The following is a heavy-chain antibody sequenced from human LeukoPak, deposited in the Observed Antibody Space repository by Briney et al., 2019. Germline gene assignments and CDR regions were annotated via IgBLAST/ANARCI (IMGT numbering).Heavy chain of an antibody. CDR1: GFTFSSYS. J-gene: IGHJ3*02. D-gene: IGHD4-23*01. CDR3: ARAPPYGGNSDAFDI. V-gene: IGHV3-48*01. CDR2: ISSSSSTI. Sequence: GRSLRISCAASGFTFSSYSMNWVRQAPGKGLEWVSYISSSSSTIYYADSVKGRFTISRDNAKNSLYLQMNSLRAEDTAVYYCARAPPYGGNSDAFDIWGQGTMVTVSS.